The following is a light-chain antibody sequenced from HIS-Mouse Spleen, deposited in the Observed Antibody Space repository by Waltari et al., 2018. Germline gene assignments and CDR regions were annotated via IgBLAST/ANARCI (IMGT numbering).Light chain of an antibody. CDR1: KLGDKY. Sequence: SYELTQPPSVSVSPGQTASITCSGDKLGDKYACWYQQKPGQSPVRVIYQDSKRPSGSAERFSGSNSGNTATLSISGTQAMDEADEYCQAWDSSTAVFGGGTKLTVL. CDR2: QDS. J-gene: IGLJ2*01. V-gene: IGLV3-1*01. CDR3: QAWDSSTAV.